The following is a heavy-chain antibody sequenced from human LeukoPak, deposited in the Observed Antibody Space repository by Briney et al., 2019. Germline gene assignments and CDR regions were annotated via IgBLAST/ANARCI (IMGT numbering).Heavy chain of an antibody. CDR1: GYTFTSYY. V-gene: IGHV1-46*03. D-gene: IGHD2-15*01. Sequence: ASVKVSCKASGYTFTSYYMHWVRQAPGQGLEWMGIINPSGGSTSYAQKFQGRVTMTRDTSTSTLYMELSSLRSEDTAVYYCAIRSYCSGGSCYPRGYYYYYMDVWGKGTTVTVSS. CDR3: AIRSYCSGGSCYPRGYYYYYMDV. CDR2: INPSGGST. J-gene: IGHJ6*03.